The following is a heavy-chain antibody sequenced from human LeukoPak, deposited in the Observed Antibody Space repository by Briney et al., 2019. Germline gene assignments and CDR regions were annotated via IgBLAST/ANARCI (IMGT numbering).Heavy chain of an antibody. D-gene: IGHD3-22*01. Sequence: GGSLRLSCAASGFTFSSYSMNWVRQAPGKGLEWVSSISSSSSYIYYADSVKGRFTISRDNAKNSLYLQMNSLRAEDTAVYYCARVVPSMVYYDSSGYGDYWGQGTLVTVSS. V-gene: IGHV3-21*01. CDR2: ISSSSSYI. CDR1: GFTFSSYS. CDR3: ARVVPSMVYYDSSGYGDY. J-gene: IGHJ4*02.